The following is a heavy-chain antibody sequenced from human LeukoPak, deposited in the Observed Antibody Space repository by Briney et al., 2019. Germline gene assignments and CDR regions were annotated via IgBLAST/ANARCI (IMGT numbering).Heavy chain of an antibody. J-gene: IGHJ4*02. CDR1: GGSISSSSFY. CDR2: IYYSETT. V-gene: IGHV4-39*01. Sequence: SETLSLTCTVSGGSISSSSFYWGWIRQPPGKGLAWVGSIYYSETTYYSPSLKSRVTISADMSKNQFSLKLGSMTAADTGVYYCTAGRWLQLGVEYWGQGTLVTVSS. CDR3: TAGRWLQLGVEY. D-gene: IGHD5-12*01.